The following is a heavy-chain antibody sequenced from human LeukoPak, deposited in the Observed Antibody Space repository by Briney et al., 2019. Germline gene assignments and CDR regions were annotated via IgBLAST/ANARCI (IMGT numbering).Heavy chain of an antibody. D-gene: IGHD1-14*01. V-gene: IGHV3-21*01. J-gene: IGHJ4*02. CDR3: ARGTLNIPGEHGAFDY. Sequence: GGSLRLSCAASGFNFDDYTMHWVRQAPGKGLEWVSSISTSSSYIHYADSVKGRFTISRDNAKNSLYLQMNSLRAEDTAVYYCARGTLNIPGEHGAFDYWGQGTLVTVSS. CDR1: GFNFDDYT. CDR2: ISTSSSYI.